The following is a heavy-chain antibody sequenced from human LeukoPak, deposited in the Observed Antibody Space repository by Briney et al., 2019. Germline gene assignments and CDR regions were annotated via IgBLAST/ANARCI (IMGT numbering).Heavy chain of an antibody. D-gene: IGHD5-18*01. CDR3: AKPIQLWSPGDYFDY. Sequence: GGSLRLSCAASGFTFSSYGMHWVRQAPGKGLEWVAVISYDGSNKYYADSVKGRFTISRDNSKNTLYLQMNSLRAEDTAVYYCAKPIQLWSPGDYFDYWGQRTLVTVSS. J-gene: IGHJ4*02. CDR2: ISYDGSNK. CDR1: GFTFSSYG. V-gene: IGHV3-30*18.